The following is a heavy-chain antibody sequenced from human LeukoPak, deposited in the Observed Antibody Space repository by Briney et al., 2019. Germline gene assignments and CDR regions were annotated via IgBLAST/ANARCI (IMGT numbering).Heavy chain of an antibody. CDR3: ARAGVAAAGMGGYYYYYYMDV. V-gene: IGHV1-18*01. D-gene: IGHD6-13*01. Sequence: GASVKVSCKASGYTFTSNGISWVRQAPGQGLEWMGWISHYNGNTNYAQNLQGRVTMTTDTSTSTAYMELRSLRSDDTAVYYCARAGVAAAGMGGYYYYYYMDVWGKGTTVTVSS. J-gene: IGHJ6*03. CDR1: GYTFTSNG. CDR2: ISHYNGNT.